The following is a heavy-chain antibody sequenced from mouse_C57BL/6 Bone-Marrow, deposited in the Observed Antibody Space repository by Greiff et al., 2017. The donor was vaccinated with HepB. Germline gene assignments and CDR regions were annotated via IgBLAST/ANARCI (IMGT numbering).Heavy chain of an antibody. CDR1: GYTFTEYT. J-gene: IGHJ3*01. CDR3: ARHERRSIYDGYPWFAY. CDR2: FYPGSGSI. D-gene: IGHD2-3*01. V-gene: IGHV1-62-2*01. Sequence: QVQLQQQSGAELVKPGASVKLSCKASGYTFTEYTIHWVKQRSGQGLEWIGWFYPGSGSIKYNEKFKDKATLTADKSSSTVYMELSRLTSEDSAVYFCARHERRSIYDGYPWFAYWGQGTLVTVSA.